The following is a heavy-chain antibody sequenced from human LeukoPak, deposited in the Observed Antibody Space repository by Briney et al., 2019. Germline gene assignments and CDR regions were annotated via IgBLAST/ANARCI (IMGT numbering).Heavy chain of an antibody. CDR1: GFTFSDYY. Sequence: TGGSLRLSCAASGFTFSDYYTSWIRQAPGKGLEWVAVIWYDGSNKYYADSVKGRFTISRDNSKNTLYLQMNSLRAEDTAVYYCAATTVANFDYWGQGTLVTVSS. J-gene: IGHJ4*02. CDR3: AATTVANFDY. V-gene: IGHV3-33*08. D-gene: IGHD4-23*01. CDR2: IWYDGSNK.